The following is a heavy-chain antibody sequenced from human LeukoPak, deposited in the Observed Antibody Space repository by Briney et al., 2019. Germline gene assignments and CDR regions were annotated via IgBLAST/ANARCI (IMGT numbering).Heavy chain of an antibody. Sequence: GGSLRLSCAASGFTFSSYSMNWVRQAPGKGLEWVSSISSSSSYIYYADSVKGRFTISRDNAKNSLYLQMSSLRAEDTAVYYCARDRYDILTGYSYFDYWGQGTLVTVSS. J-gene: IGHJ4*02. V-gene: IGHV3-21*01. CDR1: GFTFSSYS. D-gene: IGHD3-9*01. CDR3: ARDRYDILTGYSYFDY. CDR2: ISSSSSYI.